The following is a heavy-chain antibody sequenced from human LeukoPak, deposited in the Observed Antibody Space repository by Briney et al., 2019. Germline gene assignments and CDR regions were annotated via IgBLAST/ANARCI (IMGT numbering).Heavy chain of an antibody. CDR2: ISTSSSYI. CDR1: GFFFSSYS. J-gene: IGHJ6*02. Sequence: PGGSLRLSCAASGFFFSSYSINWVRQAPGKGLEWVSSISTSSSYIYYADSVKGRFTTSRDNAKISLYLQMNSLRAEDTAVYYCARKMSHTAAGGTKSYYYAMDVWGQGTTVTVSS. D-gene: IGHD6-13*01. V-gene: IGHV3-21*01. CDR3: ARKMSHTAAGGTKSYYYAMDV.